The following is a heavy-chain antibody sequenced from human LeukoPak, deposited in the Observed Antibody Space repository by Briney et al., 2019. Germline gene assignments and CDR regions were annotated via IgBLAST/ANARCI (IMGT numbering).Heavy chain of an antibody. CDR2: INHSGST. D-gene: IGHD5-12*01. CDR3: ARGYRLRNTSTYNWFDP. CDR1: GGSFSGYY. V-gene: IGHV4-34*01. J-gene: IGHJ5*02. Sequence: PSETLSLTCAVYGGSFSGYYWNWIRQSPGKGLEWIGEINHSGSTNYNPSLKSRVTISVDTSKNQFSLKLSSVTAADTAVYYCARGYRLRNTSTYNWFDPWGQGTLVTVSS.